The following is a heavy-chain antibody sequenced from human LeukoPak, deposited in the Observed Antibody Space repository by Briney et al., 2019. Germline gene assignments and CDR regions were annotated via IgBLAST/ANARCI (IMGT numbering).Heavy chain of an antibody. Sequence: GGSLRLSCAASGFTFDDYAMHWVRHAPGKGLEWVSGISWNSGSIGYADSVKGRFTISRDNAKNSLYLQMNSLRAEDTAVYYCARDLGSRAVAGDWGQGTLVTVSS. V-gene: IGHV3-9*01. CDR1: GFTFDDYA. CDR2: ISWNSGSI. CDR3: ARDLGSRAVAGD. D-gene: IGHD6-19*01. J-gene: IGHJ4*02.